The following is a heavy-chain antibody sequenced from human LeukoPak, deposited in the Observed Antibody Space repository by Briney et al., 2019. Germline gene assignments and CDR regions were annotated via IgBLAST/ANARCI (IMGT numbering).Heavy chain of an antibody. D-gene: IGHD6-13*01. CDR2: IWYDGSNT. Sequence: QPGRSLRLSCAASGFTLNSYGMHWVRQAPGKGLEWVAVIWYDGSNTYYADSVKGRFTISRDDSKNTLYLQMNSLRAEDTAVYFCARDVRRAAAGTMKYWGQGTLVTVSS. CDR1: GFTLNSYG. J-gene: IGHJ4*02. CDR3: ARDVRRAAAGTMKY. V-gene: IGHV3-33*01.